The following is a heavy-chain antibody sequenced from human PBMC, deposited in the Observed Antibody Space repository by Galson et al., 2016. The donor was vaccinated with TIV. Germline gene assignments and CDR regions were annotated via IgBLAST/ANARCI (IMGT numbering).Heavy chain of an antibody. CDR1: GFTFSNYW. D-gene: IGHD3-22*01. J-gene: IGHJ3*02. CDR3: ARDGNYRDSSAIFYDAFDI. CDR2: IKGDGSQI. V-gene: IGHV3-7*01. Sequence: SLRLSCAASGFTFSNYWMTWVRQAPGKGLEWVANIKGDGSQIHYMDSVKGRFTISRDNAKNSLDLQMNSLRAEDTAVYYCARDGNYRDSSAIFYDAFDIWGQGTKVTVSS.